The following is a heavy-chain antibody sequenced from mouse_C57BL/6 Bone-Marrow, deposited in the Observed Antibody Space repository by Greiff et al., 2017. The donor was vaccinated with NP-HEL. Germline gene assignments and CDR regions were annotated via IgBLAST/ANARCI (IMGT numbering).Heavy chain of an antibody. D-gene: IGHD1-1*01. CDR1: GYTFTSYG. Sequence: QVQLKQSGAELARPGASVKLSCKASGYTFTSYGISWVKQRTGQGLEWIGEIYPRSGNTYYNEKFKGKATLTADKSSSTAYMELRSLTSEDSAVYFCARAKRITTVVPWYFDVWGTGTTVTVSS. J-gene: IGHJ1*03. CDR3: ARAKRITTVVPWYFDV. V-gene: IGHV1-81*01. CDR2: IYPRSGNT.